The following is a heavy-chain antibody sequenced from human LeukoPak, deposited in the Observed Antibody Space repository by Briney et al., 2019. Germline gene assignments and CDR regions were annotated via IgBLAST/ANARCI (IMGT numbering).Heavy chain of an antibody. D-gene: IGHD3-10*01. CDR1: GVSFSGYY. CDR3: ARHGSGLFDY. Sequence: SEILSLTCAVYGVSFSGYYWSWMRQPPGKGLEWIGEINHSGSTNYNPSLKSRVTISVDTSQNQFSLTLSSVTAADTAVYYCARHGSGLFDYWGQGTLVTVSS. J-gene: IGHJ4*02. V-gene: IGHV4-34*01. CDR2: INHSGST.